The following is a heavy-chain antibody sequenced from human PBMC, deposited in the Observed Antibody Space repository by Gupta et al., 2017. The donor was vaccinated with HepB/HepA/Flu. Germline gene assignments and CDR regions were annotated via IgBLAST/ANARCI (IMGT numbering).Heavy chain of an antibody. D-gene: IGHD6-19*01. V-gene: IGHV1-69*01. Sequence: QVQLVQSGAEVKKPGSSVKVSCQASGGTFSSYAISWVRQAPGQGLEWLGGIIPIFGTANYAQKFQGRVTITADESTSTAYMELSSLRSEDTAVYYCARDVPYSSGWSGYYYYMDVWGKGTTVTVSS. CDR3: ARDVPYSSGWSGYYYYMDV. CDR2: IIPIFGTA. CDR1: GGTFSSYA. J-gene: IGHJ6*03.